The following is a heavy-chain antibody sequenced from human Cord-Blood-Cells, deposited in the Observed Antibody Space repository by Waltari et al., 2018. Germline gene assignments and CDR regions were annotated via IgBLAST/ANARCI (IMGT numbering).Heavy chain of an antibody. Sequence: EVQLVESGGGLIQPGGSLRLSCAASGFTVRSNYMSWVCQAPGKGLAWVSVINGGGSTYYADSVKGRFTISRDNSKNTLYLQMNSLRAEDTAVYYCAREAYSSGWYYFDYWGQGTLVTVSS. CDR3: AREAYSSGWYYFDY. J-gene: IGHJ4*02. CDR2: INGGGST. V-gene: IGHV3-53*01. CDR1: GFTVRSNY. D-gene: IGHD6-19*01.